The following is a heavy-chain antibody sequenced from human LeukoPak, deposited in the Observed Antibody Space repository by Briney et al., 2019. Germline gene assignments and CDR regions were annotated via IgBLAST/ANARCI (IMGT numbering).Heavy chain of an antibody. J-gene: IGHJ4*02. CDR1: GFTFSNYA. D-gene: IGHD5-24*01. CDR3: AKDRQARDGYISFDF. CDR2: ITSSGGST. V-gene: IGHV3-23*01. Sequence: GGSLRLSCAASGFTFSNYAMNWVRQAPGKGLEWVSTITSSGGSTYYADSVKGRFTISRDNSKEMLYLQINSLRAEDTAVYYCAKDRQARDGYISFDFWGQGTLVTVSS.